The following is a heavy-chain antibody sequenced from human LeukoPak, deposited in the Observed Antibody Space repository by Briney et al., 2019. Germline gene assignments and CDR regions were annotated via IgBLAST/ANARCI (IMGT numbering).Heavy chain of an antibody. V-gene: IGHV1-3*01. CDR2: INAGNGNT. Sequence: TXXXMXWXXQAPGQRXXWMGLINAGNGNTKYSQKFQGRVTITRDTSASTAYMELSSLRSEDTAVYYCARWESRSFDYWGQGTLVTVSS. J-gene: IGHJ4*02. CDR3: ARWESRSFDY. CDR1: TXXX. D-gene: IGHD1-26*01.